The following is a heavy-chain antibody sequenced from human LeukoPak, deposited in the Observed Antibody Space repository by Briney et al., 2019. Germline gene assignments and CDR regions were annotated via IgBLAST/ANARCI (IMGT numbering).Heavy chain of an antibody. CDR2: IYTGDST. J-gene: IGHJ4*02. V-gene: IGHV3-53*01. CDR3: AKEAGGNSWDY. CDR1: GFTISSKY. Sequence: GGSLRLSCAASGFTISSKYMSWVRQAPGKGLEWVSIIYTGDSTYYADSVKGRFTISRDNSKNTLYLQMNSLRVEDTAVYYCAKEAGGNSWDYWGQGTLVTVSS. D-gene: IGHD4-23*01.